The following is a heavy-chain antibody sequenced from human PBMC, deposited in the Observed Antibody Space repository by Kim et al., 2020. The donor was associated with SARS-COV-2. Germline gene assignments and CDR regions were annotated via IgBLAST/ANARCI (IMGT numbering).Heavy chain of an antibody. V-gene: IGHV5-10-1*01. D-gene: IGHD6-13*01. CDR3: ARIGGSFDSSWCDY. Sequence: SPSFQGHVTISADKSISTAYLQWSSLKASDTAMYYCARIGGSFDSSWCDYWGQGTLVTVSS. J-gene: IGHJ4*02.